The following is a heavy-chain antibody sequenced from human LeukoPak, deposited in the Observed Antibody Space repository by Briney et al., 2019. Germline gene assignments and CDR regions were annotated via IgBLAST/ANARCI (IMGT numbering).Heavy chain of an antibody. CDR1: GFTFSSYG. CDR3: AKVPYFYSNYQDS. V-gene: IGHV3-30*18. CDR2: ISYDGSNK. D-gene: IGHD4-11*01. J-gene: IGHJ4*02. Sequence: PGGSLRLSCAASGFTFSSYGVHWVRQAPGKGLEWVAVISYDGSNKYYADSVKGRFTISRDNSKNTLYLQMNSLRAEDTAVYYCAKVPYFYSNYQDSWGQGTLVTVSS.